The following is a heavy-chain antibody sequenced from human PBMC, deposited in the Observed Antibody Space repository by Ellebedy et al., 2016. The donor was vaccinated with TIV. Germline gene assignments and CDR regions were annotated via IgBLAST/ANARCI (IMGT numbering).Heavy chain of an antibody. D-gene: IGHD6-13*01. CDR2: IIPIFGTA. V-gene: IGHV1-69*13. Sequence: SVKVSCXASGGTFSSYAISWVRQAPGQGLEWMGGIIPIFGTANYAQKFQGRVTITADESTSTAYMELSSLRSEDTAVYYCARELVAAAGPDTYYYFDYWGQGTLVTVSS. CDR1: GGTFSSYA. CDR3: ARELVAAAGPDTYYYFDY. J-gene: IGHJ4*02.